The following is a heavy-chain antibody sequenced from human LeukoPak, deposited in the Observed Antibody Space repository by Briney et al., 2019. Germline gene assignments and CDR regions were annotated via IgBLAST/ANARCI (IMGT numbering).Heavy chain of an antibody. Sequence: ASVKVSCKASGYTFTGYYMHWVRQAPGQGLEWMGWINPNSGGTNHAQKFQGRVTMTRDTSISTAYMELSRLRSDDTAVYYCARDYTPSLPAAISYYYYYMDVWGKGTTVTVSS. CDR3: ARDYTPSLPAAISYYYYYMDV. J-gene: IGHJ6*03. V-gene: IGHV1-2*02. CDR1: GYTFTGYY. D-gene: IGHD2-2*01. CDR2: INPNSGGT.